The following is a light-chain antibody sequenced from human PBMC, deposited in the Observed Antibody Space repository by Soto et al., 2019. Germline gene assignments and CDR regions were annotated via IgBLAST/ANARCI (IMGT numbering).Light chain of an antibody. V-gene: IGLV2-14*03. CDR1: SSDVGGYDY. J-gene: IGLJ1*01. CDR2: DVI. CDR3: SSYTTSSTQV. Sequence: QSALTQPASVSGSPGQSITISCTGISSDVGGYDYVSWYQQHPGKAPKLLIFDVINRPSGVSNRFSASKSGNTASLTISGLQPEDEADYYCSSYTTSSTQVFGTGTKLTVL.